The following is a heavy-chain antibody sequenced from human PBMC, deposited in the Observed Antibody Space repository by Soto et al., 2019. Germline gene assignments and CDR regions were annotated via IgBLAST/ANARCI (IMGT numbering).Heavy chain of an antibody. CDR2: SYYSGST. CDR3: ARMGWPPKYLFDL. CDR1: GYSISSINW. J-gene: IGHJ4*02. D-gene: IGHD1-26*01. V-gene: IGHV4-28*01. Sequence: PSETLSLTCAVSGYSISSINWWGWIRQPPGKGLEWIGYSYYSGSTYYNPSLKSRVTMSVDTSKNQFSLKLSSVTTVDTAVYYCARMGWPPKYLFDLLVQGSLVTGSS.